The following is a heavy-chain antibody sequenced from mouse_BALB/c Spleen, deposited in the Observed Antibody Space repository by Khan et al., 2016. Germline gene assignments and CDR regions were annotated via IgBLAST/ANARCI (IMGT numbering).Heavy chain of an antibody. V-gene: IGHV1-80*01. Sequence: QVQLQQSGAELVRPGSSVKISCKASGYAFSSYWMNWVKQRPGQGLEWIGQIYPGDGDTNYNGKFKGQATLTADKSSRTAYMQLSSLTSEDSAGYCCARVSSSGYVAWFAYWGQGTLVTGSA. CDR2: IYPGDGDT. CDR1: GYAFSSYW. J-gene: IGHJ3*01. CDR3: ARVSSSGYVAWFAY. D-gene: IGHD3-1*01.